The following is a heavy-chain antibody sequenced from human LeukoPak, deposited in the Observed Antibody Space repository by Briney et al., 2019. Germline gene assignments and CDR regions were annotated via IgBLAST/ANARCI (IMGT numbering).Heavy chain of an antibody. Sequence: GGSLRLSCAASGFTFSTYFITWVRQAPGKGLEWVANIKQDGSERYYVDSVKGRFTISRDNSKNTLYLQMNSLRAEDTAVYYCAKENFWSGYSPYYFDYWGQGTLVTVSS. CDR2: IKQDGSER. J-gene: IGHJ4*02. D-gene: IGHD3-3*01. V-gene: IGHV3-7*01. CDR1: GFTFSTYF. CDR3: AKENFWSGYSPYYFDY.